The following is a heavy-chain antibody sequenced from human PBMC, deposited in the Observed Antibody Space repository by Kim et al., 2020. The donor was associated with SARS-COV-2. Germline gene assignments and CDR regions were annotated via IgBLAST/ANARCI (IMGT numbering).Heavy chain of an antibody. CDR1: GGSISSYY. J-gene: IGHJ6*01. D-gene: IGHD5-18*01. V-gene: IGHV4-59*01. CDR3: ARDPHGYCYYYYYYYCMD. CDR2: IYYCCSP. Sequence: SETLSLTCTVSGGSISSYYWCWIWQPQAQGQEWVWYIYYCCSPNYNHSPNLRVTITIAMSTTQYSLSLSPMTVTATAVDYCARDPHGYCYYYYYYYCMD.